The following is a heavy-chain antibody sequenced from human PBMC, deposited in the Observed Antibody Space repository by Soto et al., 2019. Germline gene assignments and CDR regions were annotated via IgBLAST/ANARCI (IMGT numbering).Heavy chain of an antibody. J-gene: IGHJ4*02. CDR2: ISAYNGNT. D-gene: IGHD5-18*01. CDR1: GYTFTSYG. V-gene: IGHV1-18*01. CDR3: ARDSPAEYSYGPRATALGKVCIDD. Sequence: ASVKVSCKASGYTFTSYGISWVRQAPGQGLEWMGWISAYNGNTNYAQKLQGRVTMTTDTSTSTAYMELRSLRSDDTAVYYCARDSPAEYSYGPRATALGKVCIDDRGQGTRVTVSS.